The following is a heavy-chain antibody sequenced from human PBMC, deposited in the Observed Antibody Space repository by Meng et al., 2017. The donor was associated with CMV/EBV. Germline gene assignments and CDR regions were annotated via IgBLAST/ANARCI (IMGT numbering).Heavy chain of an antibody. Sequence: SVKVSCKASGYTFTGYYMHWVRQAPGQGLEWMGWMNPNSGNTGYAQKFQGRVTMTRNTSISTAYMELSSLRSEDTAVYYCSRGRGVVPAAIVQNWFDPWGQGTLVTVSS. CDR1: GYTFTGYY. CDR2: MNPNSGNT. CDR3: SRGRGVVPAAIVQNWFDP. V-gene: IGHV1-8*02. J-gene: IGHJ5*02. D-gene: IGHD2-2*01.